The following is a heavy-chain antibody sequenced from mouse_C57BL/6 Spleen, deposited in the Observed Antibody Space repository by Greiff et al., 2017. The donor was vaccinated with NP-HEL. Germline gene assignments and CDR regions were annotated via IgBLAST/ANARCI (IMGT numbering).Heavy chain of an antibody. V-gene: IGHV1-69*01. CDR3: ARDVYYYGSRGDYFDY. CDR2: IDPSDSYT. CDR1: GYTFTGYW. D-gene: IGHD1-1*01. Sequence: VQLQQSGAELVMPGASVKLSCKASGYTFTGYWMHWVKQRPGQGLEWIGEIDPSDSYTNYNQKFKGKSTLTVDKSSSTAYMQLSSLTSEDSAVYYCARDVYYYGSRGDYFDYWGQGTTLTVSS. J-gene: IGHJ2*01.